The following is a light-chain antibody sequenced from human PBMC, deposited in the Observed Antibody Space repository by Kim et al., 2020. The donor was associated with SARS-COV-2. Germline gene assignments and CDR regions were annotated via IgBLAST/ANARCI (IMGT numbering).Light chain of an antibody. CDR2: DNI. Sequence: QSVLTQPPSVSGAPGQRVTISCTGSSSNIGAYYDVHWYQQLPGRAPKLLIYDNINRPSGVPDRISGSKSGTSAYLVITGLQAEDEAVYYCQSYDRSLSGSVFGGGTQLTVL. J-gene: IGLJ2*01. CDR3: QSYDRSLSGSV. V-gene: IGLV1-40*01. CDR1: SSNIGAYYD.